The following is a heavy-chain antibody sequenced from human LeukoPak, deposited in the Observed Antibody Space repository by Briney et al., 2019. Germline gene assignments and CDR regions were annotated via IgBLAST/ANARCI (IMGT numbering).Heavy chain of an antibody. V-gene: IGHV1-8*01. CDR3: ARDPIVVVPAETPDAFDI. J-gene: IGHJ3*02. Sequence: GASVKVSCKASGYTFTSYDINWVRQATGQGLEWMGWMNPNSGNTGYAQKFQGRVTMTRNTSISTAYMELSSLRSEDTAVYYCARDPIVVVPAETPDAFDIWGQGTMVTVSS. D-gene: IGHD2-2*01. CDR2: MNPNSGNT. CDR1: GYTFTSYD.